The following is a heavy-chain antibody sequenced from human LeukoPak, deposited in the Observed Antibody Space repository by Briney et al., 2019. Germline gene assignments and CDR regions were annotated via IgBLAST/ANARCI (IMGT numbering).Heavy chain of an antibody. Sequence: SVKVSCKASGYTFTSYGISWVRQAPGQGLEWMGGIIPIFGTANYAQKFQGRVTITTDESTSTAYMELSSLRSEDTAVYYCARERYDFWSGYYRYNYYYYMDVWGKGTTVTVSS. CDR2: IIPIFGTA. V-gene: IGHV1-69*05. CDR3: ARERYDFWSGYYRYNYYYYMDV. CDR1: GYTFTSYG. D-gene: IGHD3-3*01. J-gene: IGHJ6*03.